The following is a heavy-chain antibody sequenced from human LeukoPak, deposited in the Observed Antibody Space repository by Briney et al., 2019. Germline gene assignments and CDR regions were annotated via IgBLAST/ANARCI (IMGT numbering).Heavy chain of an antibody. Sequence: GGSLRLSCAASGFTFSNYEMNWVRQTPGKGLEWVSHISGSGTIIYYADSVKGRFTISRDNAKNSLYLQMSSLSVEDTAAYYCARWSGSYCLDWSQGTLVTVSS. CDR3: ARWSGSYCLD. D-gene: IGHD1-26*01. V-gene: IGHV3-48*03. CDR1: GFTFSNYE. CDR2: ISGSGTII. J-gene: IGHJ4*02.